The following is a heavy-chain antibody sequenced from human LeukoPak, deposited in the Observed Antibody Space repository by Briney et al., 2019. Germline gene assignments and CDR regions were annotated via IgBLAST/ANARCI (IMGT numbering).Heavy chain of an antibody. CDR3: AKDHGTAVAGFYY. V-gene: IGHV3-23*01. CDR2: ITGSGGST. J-gene: IGHJ4*02. D-gene: IGHD6-19*01. CDR1: GFSLSTYD. Sequence: GASLRLSCAASGFSLSTYDVRWVRQPPGKGLEWVSGITGSGGSTYYADSVKGRFTVSRDTSKNTLYPQMNSLRAEDTAIYYCAKDHGTAVAGFYYWGQGTLVTVSS.